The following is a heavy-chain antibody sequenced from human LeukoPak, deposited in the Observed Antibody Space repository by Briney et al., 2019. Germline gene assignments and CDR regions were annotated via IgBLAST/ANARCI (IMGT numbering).Heavy chain of an antibody. D-gene: IGHD3-16*01. Sequence: PGRSLRLSCAASRFTFNTYGIHWVRQAPGKGLEWVAVISYDGSNKYYADSVKGRFTISRDNSKNTLYLQINSLRAEDTAVYYCAKDWGSGARYYYYGMDVWGQGTTLTVSS. CDR3: AKDWGSGARYYYYGMDV. V-gene: IGHV3-30*18. CDR1: RFTFNTYG. CDR2: ISYDGSNK. J-gene: IGHJ6*01.